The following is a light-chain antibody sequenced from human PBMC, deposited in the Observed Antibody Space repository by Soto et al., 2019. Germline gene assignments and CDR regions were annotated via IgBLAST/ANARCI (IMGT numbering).Light chain of an antibody. V-gene: IGKV1-5*01. CDR1: QSISSY. CDR3: QQYNSYWT. J-gene: IGKJ1*01. Sequence: IQMSQSASSLSASVGERVTITCRASQSISSYLDWYQQKPGKAPKLLIYAASSLESGVPSRFSGSGSGTEFTLTISSLQPDDFATYYCQQYNSYWTFGQGTKVDIK. CDR2: AAS.